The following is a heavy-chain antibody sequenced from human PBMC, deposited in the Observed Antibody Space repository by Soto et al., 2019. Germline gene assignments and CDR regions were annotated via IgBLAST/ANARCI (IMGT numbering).Heavy chain of an antibody. Sequence: PGGSLRLSCAASGFTFSSYAMSWVRQAPGKGLEWVSAISGSGGSTYYADSVKGRFTISRDNSKNTLYLQMNSLRAEDTAVYYCAKESSSWRRNYYYYGMDVWGQGTTVTVSS. D-gene: IGHD6-13*01. CDR2: ISGSGGST. CDR3: AKESSSWRRNYYYYGMDV. CDR1: GFTFSSYA. J-gene: IGHJ6*02. V-gene: IGHV3-23*01.